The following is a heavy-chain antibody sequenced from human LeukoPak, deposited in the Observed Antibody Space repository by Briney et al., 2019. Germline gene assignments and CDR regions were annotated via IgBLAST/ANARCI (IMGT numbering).Heavy chain of an antibody. CDR2: IRTSRGYI. CDR3: AKVSSRPHYYSSSWHGLVAFDI. D-gene: IGHD6-13*01. Sequence: PGGSLRLSCAASGFSFSSYTMNWVRQAPGKGLEWVSSIRTSRGYIYYADSVKGRFTISRDNSKNTLYLQMNSLRAEDTAVYYCAKVSSRPHYYSSSWHGLVAFDIWGQGTMVTVSS. J-gene: IGHJ3*02. V-gene: IGHV3-21*04. CDR1: GFSFSSYT.